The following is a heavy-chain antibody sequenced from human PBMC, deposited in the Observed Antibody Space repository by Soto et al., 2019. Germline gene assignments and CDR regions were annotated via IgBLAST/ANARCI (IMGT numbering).Heavy chain of an antibody. CDR3: ARRRSNTAMAFDY. D-gene: IGHD5-18*01. V-gene: IGHV5-51*01. CDR2: IYPGDSDT. J-gene: IGHJ4*02. CDR1: GYNFINYW. Sequence: GESLKISCKGSGYNFINYWIGWVRQMPGKGLEWMGIIYPGDSDTRYSPSFQGQVTISADKSISTAYLQWSSLKASDTAMYHCARRRSNTAMAFDYWGQGTLVTVSS.